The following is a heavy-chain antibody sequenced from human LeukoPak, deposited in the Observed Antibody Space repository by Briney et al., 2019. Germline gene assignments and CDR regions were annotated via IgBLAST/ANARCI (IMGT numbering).Heavy chain of an antibody. CDR1: GFTFDDYA. CDR3: AKDGDGSSWYWNWYFDL. Sequence: PGRSLRLSCAASGFTFDDYAMHWVRQAPGKGLEWVSGISWNSGSIGYADSVKGRFTISRDNSKNTLYLQMNSLRAEDTAVYYCAKDGDGSSWYWNWYFDLWGRGTLVTVSS. CDR2: ISWNSGSI. J-gene: IGHJ2*01. D-gene: IGHD6-13*01. V-gene: IGHV3-9*01.